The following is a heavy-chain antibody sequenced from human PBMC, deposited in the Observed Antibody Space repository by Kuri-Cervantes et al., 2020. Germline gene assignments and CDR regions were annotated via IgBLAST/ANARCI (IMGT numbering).Heavy chain of an antibody. CDR1: GFTFSSYS. Sequence: GGSLRLSCAASGFTFSSYSMNWVRQAPGKGLEWVSSISSSSSYIYYADSVKGRFTISRDNAKNSLYLQMSSLRAEDTAVYYCARHSYGSGSYYPLGYWGQGTLVTVSS. J-gene: IGHJ4*02. CDR3: ARHSYGSGSYYPLGY. CDR2: ISSSSSYI. V-gene: IGHV3-21*03. D-gene: IGHD3-10*01.